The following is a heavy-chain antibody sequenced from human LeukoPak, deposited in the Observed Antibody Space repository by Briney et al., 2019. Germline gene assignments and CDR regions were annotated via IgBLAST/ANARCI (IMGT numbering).Heavy chain of an antibody. D-gene: IGHD3-10*01. CDR2: IIPIFGTA. CDR1: GGTFSSYA. J-gene: IGHJ4*02. Sequence: SVKVSCKASGGTFSSYAISWVRQAPGQGFEWMGGIIPIFGTANYAQKFQGRVTITADESTSTAYMELSSLRSEDTAVYYCARDSGNYGSGSYYNVLQRDYWGQGTLVTVSS. V-gene: IGHV1-69*01. CDR3: ARDSGNYGSGSYYNVLQRDY.